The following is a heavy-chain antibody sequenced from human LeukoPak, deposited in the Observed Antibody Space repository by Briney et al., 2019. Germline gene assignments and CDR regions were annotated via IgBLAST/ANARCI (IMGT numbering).Heavy chain of an antibody. Sequence: PGGSLRLSCAASGFTFSSYGMHWVRQAPGKGLEWVAVIWYDGSNKYYADSVKGRFTISRDNSKNTLYLQMNSLRAEDTAVYYCARGELRHDAFDIWGQGTMVTVSS. CDR3: ARGELRHDAFDI. D-gene: IGHD1-26*01. CDR2: IWYDGSNK. V-gene: IGHV3-33*01. J-gene: IGHJ3*02. CDR1: GFTFSSYG.